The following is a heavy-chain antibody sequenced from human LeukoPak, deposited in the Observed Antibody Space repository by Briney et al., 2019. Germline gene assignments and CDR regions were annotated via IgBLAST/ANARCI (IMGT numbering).Heavy chain of an antibody. CDR2: IYYSGST. V-gene: IGHV4-59*01. J-gene: IGHJ4*02. CDR1: GGSISSYY. CDR3: ARERFLGQHGRYYFDY. Sequence: SETLSLTCTVSGGSISSYYWSWIRQPPGKGLEWIGYIYYSGSTNYNPSLKSRVTISVDTSKNQFSLKLSSVTAADTAVYYCARERFLGQHGRYYFDYWGQGTLVTVSS. D-gene: IGHD3-3*01.